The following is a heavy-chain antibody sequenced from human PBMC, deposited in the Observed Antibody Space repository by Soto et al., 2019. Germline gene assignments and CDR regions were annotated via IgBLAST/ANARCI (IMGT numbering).Heavy chain of an antibody. V-gene: IGHV4-4*02. CDR3: VRNYYFSMGV. CDR2: IAHSGRT. J-gene: IGHJ6*03. Sequence: QVHLQQSGSGLVEPSGTLSLTCAVSGDSVTSENWWSWVRQHPGKGLEWLGEIAHSGRTDYNPSLRSRLNISADKSNNHISLRLHSVTAADTAVYYCVRNYYFSMGVWGRGTTVTVSS. CDR1: GDSVTSENW.